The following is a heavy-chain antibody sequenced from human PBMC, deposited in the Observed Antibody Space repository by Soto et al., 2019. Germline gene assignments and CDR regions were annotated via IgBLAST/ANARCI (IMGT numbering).Heavy chain of an antibody. D-gene: IGHD3-22*01. Sequence: GGSLRLSCAASGLTFSSYWMHWVRQAPGKGLVWVSRINSDGSSTSYADSVKGRFTISRDNAKNTLYLQMNSLRAEDTAVYYCARAVGYYYDSSGYYDYWGQGTLVTVSS. V-gene: IGHV3-74*01. CDR3: ARAVGYYYDSSGYYDY. J-gene: IGHJ4*02. CDR1: GLTFSSYW. CDR2: INSDGSST.